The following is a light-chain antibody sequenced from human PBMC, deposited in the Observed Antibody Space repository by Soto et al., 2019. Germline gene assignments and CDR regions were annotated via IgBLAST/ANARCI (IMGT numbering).Light chain of an antibody. V-gene: IGKV3-20*01. CDR1: QSLNSKY. Sequence: EIVLTQSPGTLSLSPGERATLSCRASQSLNSKYLAWHQQKPGQAPRLLIYGAFNRATGIPARFSGSGSGTEFTLTISSLQPEDFATYYCLLDFSYFWAFGQGTKVDI. J-gene: IGKJ1*01. CDR3: LLDFSYFWA. CDR2: GAF.